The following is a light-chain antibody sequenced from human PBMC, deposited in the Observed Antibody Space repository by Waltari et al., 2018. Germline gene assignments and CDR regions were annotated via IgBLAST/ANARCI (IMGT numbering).Light chain of an antibody. V-gene: IGLV1-40*01. CDR3: QSYDSTLSAVV. CDR2: DNN. Sequence: QSVLTQPPSVSGAPGQRVTISCTGSSSNIGANYDVHWYQQLPGTAPKLLISDNNNRPSGVHDRFSNSKSGTSASLAITGLQAEDEADYYCQSYDSTLSAVVFGGGTKLTVL. CDR1: SSNIGANYD. J-gene: IGLJ2*01.